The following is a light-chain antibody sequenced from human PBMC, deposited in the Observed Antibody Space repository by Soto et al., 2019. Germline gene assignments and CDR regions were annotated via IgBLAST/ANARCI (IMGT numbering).Light chain of an antibody. V-gene: IGKV3-15*01. CDR1: QSVSDN. J-gene: IGKJ4*01. CDR3: QQYNNWPLA. Sequence: EIVMTQSPATLSVSPGERATLSCRANQSVSDNLAWYQQRLGQAPRLLIYGASTRATGIPARFRGSGSGTEFTLTISSLQSEDFAVYYCQQYNNWPLAFGGGTKVEIK. CDR2: GAS.